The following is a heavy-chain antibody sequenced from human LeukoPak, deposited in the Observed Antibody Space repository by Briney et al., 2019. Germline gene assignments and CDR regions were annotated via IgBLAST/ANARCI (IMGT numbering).Heavy chain of an antibody. J-gene: IGHJ4*02. D-gene: IGHD1-26*01. CDR3: AKSHHRWEFNY. CDR2: ISGSGGST. V-gene: IGHV3-23*01. CDR1: GFTFSSYA. Sequence: GGSLRLSCAASGFTFSSYAMSWVRQAPGKGLEWGSAISGSGGSTYYADSGKGRFTISRDNSKNTLYLQMNSLRAEDTAVYYCAKSHHRWEFNYWGQGTLVTVSS.